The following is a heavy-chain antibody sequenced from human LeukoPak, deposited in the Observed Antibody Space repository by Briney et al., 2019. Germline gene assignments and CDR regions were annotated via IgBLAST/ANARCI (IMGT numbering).Heavy chain of an antibody. Sequence: GGSLRLSCAASGFTLSKHPMYWVRQAPGRGLEWVSSLSDTGDSRHYADSVKGRFTISRDSARSALYLQMNSLRAENTAVYYCAKDRVAYSSSPNYFDYWGQGTLVTVSS. CDR3: AKDRVAYSSSPNYFDY. CDR2: LSDTGDSR. CDR1: GFTLSKHP. V-gene: IGHV3-23*01. J-gene: IGHJ4*02. D-gene: IGHD6-13*01.